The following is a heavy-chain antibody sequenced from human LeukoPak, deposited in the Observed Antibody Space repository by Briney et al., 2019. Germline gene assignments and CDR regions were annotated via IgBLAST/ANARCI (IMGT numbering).Heavy chain of an antibody. CDR3: ARLRYSGSYNWFDP. D-gene: IGHD1-26*01. Sequence: SQTLSLTCAVSGGSISSGGYSWSWIRQPPGKGLEWIGYIYHSGSTYYNPSLKSRVTISVDRSKNQFSLKLSSVTAADTAVYYCARLRYSGSYNWFDPWGQGTLVTVSS. CDR2: IYHSGST. V-gene: IGHV4-30-2*01. CDR1: GGSISSGGYS. J-gene: IGHJ5*02.